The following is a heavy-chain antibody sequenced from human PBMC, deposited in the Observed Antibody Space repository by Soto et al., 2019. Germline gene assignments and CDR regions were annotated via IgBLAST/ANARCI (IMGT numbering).Heavy chain of an antibody. CDR3: ARNPRQLLYYYGMDV. V-gene: IGHV3-48*02. J-gene: IGHJ6*02. D-gene: IGHD5-18*01. Sequence: GGSLRLSCAASGFTFSSYSMNWVRQAPGKGLGWVSYISSSSSTIYYADSVKGRFTISRDNAKNSLYLQMNSLRDEDTAVYYCARNPRQLLYYYGMDVWGQGTTVTVSS. CDR1: GFTFSSYS. CDR2: ISSSSSTI.